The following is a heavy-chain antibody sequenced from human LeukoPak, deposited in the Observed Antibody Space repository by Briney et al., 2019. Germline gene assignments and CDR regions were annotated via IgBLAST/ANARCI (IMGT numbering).Heavy chain of an antibody. V-gene: IGHV3-21*01. J-gene: IGHJ6*03. CDR3: AREDSSSYYYYYYMDV. CDR1: GFTFSSYS. D-gene: IGHD6-6*01. CDR2: ISSSSSYI. Sequence: GGSLRLSCAASGFTFSSYSMNWVRQAPGKGLEWVSSISSSSSYIYYADSVKGRFTISRDNAKNSLYLQMNSLRAEDTAVYYCAREDSSSYYYYYYMDVWGKGTTVTISS.